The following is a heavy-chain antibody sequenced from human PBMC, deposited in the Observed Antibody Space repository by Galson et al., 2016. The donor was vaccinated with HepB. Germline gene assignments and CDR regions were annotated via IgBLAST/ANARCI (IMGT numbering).Heavy chain of an antibody. CDR3: ARATRGKGQYSSRFYYYGMDV. CDR1: SGSFSGYY. J-gene: IGHJ6*02. D-gene: IGHD2-2*01. CDR2: VNHGGTT. V-gene: IGHV4-34*01. Sequence: TLSLTCAVYSGSFSGYYWRWIRQSPGKGLEWIGEVNHGGTTNNNPSLKSRITIPLDTSKNQFSLKLRSVTAADTAVYYCARATRGKGQYSSRFYYYGMDVWGQGTTVTVSS.